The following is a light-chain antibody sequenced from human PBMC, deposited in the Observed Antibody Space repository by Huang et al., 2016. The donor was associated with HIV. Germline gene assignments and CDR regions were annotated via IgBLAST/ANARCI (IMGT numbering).Light chain of an antibody. Sequence: EIMMTQSPDTLSVSPGERATLSCRASQNIIYNLAWYQQRPGQAHRLLIYGTSTRASGISGRFSGSGSGTEFTLTISSLQSDDLGVYYCQQYHAWPPVTFGQGTKVEI. V-gene: IGKV3-15*01. CDR1: QNIIYN. CDR3: QQYHAWPPVT. J-gene: IGKJ1*01. CDR2: GTS.